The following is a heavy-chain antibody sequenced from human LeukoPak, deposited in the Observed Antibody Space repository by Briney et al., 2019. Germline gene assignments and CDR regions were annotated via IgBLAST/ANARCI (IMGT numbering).Heavy chain of an antibody. CDR1: GGSISSGDYY. CDR3: AREKRTAGSDY. D-gene: IGHD3-10*01. V-gene: IGHV4-30-4*08. J-gene: IGHJ4*02. CDR2: IYYSGST. Sequence: PSETLSLTCTVSGGSISSGDYYWSWIRQPPGKGLEWIGYIYYSGSTYYNPSLKSRVTISVDTSKNQFSLKLSSVTAADTAVYYCAREKRTAGSDYWGQGTLVTVSS.